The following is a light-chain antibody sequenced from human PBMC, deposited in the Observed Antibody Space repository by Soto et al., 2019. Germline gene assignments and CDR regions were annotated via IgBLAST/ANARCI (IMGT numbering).Light chain of an antibody. CDR1: SSDVGAYNY. CDR3: CSYAGHPRYI. J-gene: IGLJ1*01. V-gene: IGLV2-11*01. Sequence: QSALTQPRSVSGSPGQSVTISCTGTSSDVGAYNYVSWYQQHPGKAPKVIIYDVSERPSGVPDRFSGSRSGNTASLTIYGLQFDTEADYDFCSYAGHPRYIIGSATKVTVL. CDR2: DVS.